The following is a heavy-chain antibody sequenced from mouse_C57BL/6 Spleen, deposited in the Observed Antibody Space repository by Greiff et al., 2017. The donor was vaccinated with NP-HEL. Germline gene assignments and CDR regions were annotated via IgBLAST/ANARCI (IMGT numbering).Heavy chain of an antibody. CDR1: GYTFTSYW. D-gene: IGHD1-1*01. CDR3: ARKGGTYYRSPLAMDY. Sequence: VQLQQPGAELVMPGASVKLSCKASGYTFTSYWMHWVKQRPGQGLEWIGEIDPSDSYTNYNQKFKGKSTLTVDKSSSTAYLQLSSLTSDDSAVYYCARKGGTYYRSPLAMDYWGQRTPGPV. CDR2: IDPSDSYT. J-gene: IGHJ4*01. V-gene: IGHV1-69*01.